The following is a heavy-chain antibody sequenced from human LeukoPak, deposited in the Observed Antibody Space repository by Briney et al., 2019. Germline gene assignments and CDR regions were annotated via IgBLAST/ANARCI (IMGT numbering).Heavy chain of an antibody. CDR3: AKDMGYGDYSDY. Sequence: GASVKVSCTVSGSSLSELSLYWVRQAPGKGLEWVSAISGSGGSTYYADSVKGRFTISRDNSKNTLYLQMNSLRAEDTAVYYCAKDMGYGDYSDYWGQGTLVTVSS. J-gene: IGHJ4*02. V-gene: IGHV3-23*01. CDR2: ISGSGGST. CDR1: GSSLSELS. D-gene: IGHD4-17*01.